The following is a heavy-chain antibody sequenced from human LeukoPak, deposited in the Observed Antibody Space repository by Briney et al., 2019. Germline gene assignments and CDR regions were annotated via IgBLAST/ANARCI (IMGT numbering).Heavy chain of an antibody. V-gene: IGHV4-34*01. D-gene: IGHD3-22*01. CDR2: INHSGST. Sequence: TTSETLSLTCAVYGGSFSSYYWSWIRQPPGKGLEWIGEINHSGSTNYNPSLKSRVTISVDTSKNQFSLKLSSVTAADTAVYYCARVRVNTMIVAQNFDYWGQGTLVTVSS. J-gene: IGHJ4*02. CDR1: GGSFSSYY. CDR3: ARVRVNTMIVAQNFDY.